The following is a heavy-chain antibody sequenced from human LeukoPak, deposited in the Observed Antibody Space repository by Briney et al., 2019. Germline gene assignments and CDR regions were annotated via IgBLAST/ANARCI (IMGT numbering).Heavy chain of an antibody. CDR3: ARDDTYYDFWSGYYPPTYFDY. Sequence: GASVKVSCKASGYTFTSYGISWVRQAPGQGLEWMGWISAYNGNTNYAQKLQGRVTMTTDTSTSTAYMELRSLRSDDTAVYYCARDDTYYDFWSGYYPPTYFDYWGQGTLVTVSS. J-gene: IGHJ4*02. D-gene: IGHD3-3*01. CDR1: GYTFTSYG. CDR2: ISAYNGNT. V-gene: IGHV1-18*01.